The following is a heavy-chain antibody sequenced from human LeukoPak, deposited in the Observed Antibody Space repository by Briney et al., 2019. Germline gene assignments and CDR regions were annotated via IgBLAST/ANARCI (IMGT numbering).Heavy chain of an antibody. D-gene: IGHD6-13*01. CDR1: GFTFSSYA. V-gene: IGHV3-23*01. CDR3: AKMYSSSWYYFDY. J-gene: IGHJ4*02. CDR2: IIGSGGST. Sequence: GGSLRLSCAASGFTFSSYAMSWVRQAPGKGLEWVSAIIGSGGSTYYADSVKGRFTISRDNSKNTVYLQMNSLRAEDTAVYYCAKMYSSSWYYFDYWGQGTLVTVSS.